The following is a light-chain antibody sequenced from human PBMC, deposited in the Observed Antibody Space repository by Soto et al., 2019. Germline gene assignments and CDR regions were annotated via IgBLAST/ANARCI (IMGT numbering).Light chain of an antibody. J-gene: IGKJ4*01. Sequence: EIVMTQSPATLSVSPGERATLSCRASQSVNSNLAWYQQKPGQAPRLLIYVASTRATSIPARFSGSGSGTEFTLTISSLQSEDFAVYYCQQYNRWPLTFGGGTKVEIK. CDR2: VAS. CDR3: QQYNRWPLT. V-gene: IGKV3-15*01. CDR1: QSVNSN.